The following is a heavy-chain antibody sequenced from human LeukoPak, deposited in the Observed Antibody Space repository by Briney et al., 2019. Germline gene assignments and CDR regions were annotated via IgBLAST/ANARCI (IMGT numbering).Heavy chain of an antibody. Sequence: SETLSLTCTVSGGSISSSSYYWGWIRQPPGKGLEWIGSIYYSGSTYYNPSLKSRVTISVDTSKNQFSLKLSSVTAADTAVYYCARHGLRYFDWLPNSNFDYWGQGTLVTVSS. J-gene: IGHJ4*02. CDR2: IYYSGST. D-gene: IGHD3-9*01. V-gene: IGHV4-39*01. CDR3: ARHGLRYFDWLPNSNFDY. CDR1: GGSISSSSYY.